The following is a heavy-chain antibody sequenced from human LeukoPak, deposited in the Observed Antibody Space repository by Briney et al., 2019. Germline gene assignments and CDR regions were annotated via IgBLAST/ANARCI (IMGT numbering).Heavy chain of an antibody. D-gene: IGHD3-22*01. V-gene: IGHV4-59*01. CDR3: ARGNYYDSRTYYRAFDI. CDR1: GGSPSSYY. Sequence: SETLSLTCTVSGGSPSSYYWSWIRQPPGKGLEWIGDLYYSGSTNYNPSLKSRVTMSVGTSKNQFSLKLSSVTAADTAVYYCARGNYYDSRTYYRAFDIWGQGTMVTVSS. J-gene: IGHJ3*02. CDR2: LYYSGST.